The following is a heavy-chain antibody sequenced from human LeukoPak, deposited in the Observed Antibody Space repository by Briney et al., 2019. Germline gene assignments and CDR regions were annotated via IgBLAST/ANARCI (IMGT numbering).Heavy chain of an antibody. V-gene: IGHV1-24*01. Sequence: ASVKVSCKVSGYTLTELSMHWLRQAPGKGLEWMGGFDPEDGETIYAQKFQGRVTMTEDTSTDTAYMELSSLRSEDTAVYYCATVVVTAAPLDYWGQGTLVTVSS. J-gene: IGHJ4*02. D-gene: IGHD2-2*01. CDR1: GYTLTELS. CDR3: ATVVVTAAPLDY. CDR2: FDPEDGET.